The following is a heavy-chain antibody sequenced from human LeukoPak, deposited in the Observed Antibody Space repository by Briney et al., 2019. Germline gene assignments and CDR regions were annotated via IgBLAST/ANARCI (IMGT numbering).Heavy chain of an antibody. D-gene: IGHD2-2*01. V-gene: IGHV1-2*02. CDR1: GYTFTGYY. CDR3: ASRGPAATKLFDY. CDR2: INPNSGGT. J-gene: IGHJ4*02. Sequence: ASVKVSCKTSGYTFTGYYMHWVRQAPGQGLEWMGWINPNSGGTNYAQKFQGRVTMTRDTSISTAYMELSRLRSDDTAVYYCASRGPAATKLFDYWGQGTLVTVSS.